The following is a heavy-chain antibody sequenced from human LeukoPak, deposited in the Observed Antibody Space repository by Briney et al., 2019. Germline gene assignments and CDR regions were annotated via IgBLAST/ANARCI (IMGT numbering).Heavy chain of an antibody. CDR2: IYYSGST. CDR3: ARLRYSGSYYGAFDI. Sequence: SETLSLTCTVSGGSISSYYWSWIRQPPGKGLEWIGYIYYSGSTNYNPSLKSRVTISVDTSKNQFSPKLSSVTAADTAVYYCARLRYSGSYYGAFDIWGQGTMVTASS. CDR1: GGSISSYY. D-gene: IGHD1-26*01. J-gene: IGHJ3*02. V-gene: IGHV4-59*01.